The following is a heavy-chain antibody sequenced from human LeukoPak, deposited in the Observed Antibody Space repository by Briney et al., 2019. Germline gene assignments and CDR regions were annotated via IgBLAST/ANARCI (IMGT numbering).Heavy chain of an antibody. V-gene: IGHV4-4*09. CDR3: ARLYDYYGSGSYFRTTYYFDY. J-gene: IGHJ4*02. D-gene: IGHD3-10*01. CDR1: GGSISSYY. CDR2: IYTSGST. Sequence: PSETLSLTCTVSGGSISSYYWSWIRQPPGKGLEWIGYIYTSGSTNYNPSLKSRVTISVDTSKNQFSLKLSSVTAADTAVYYCARLYDYYGSGSYFRTTYYFDYWGQGTLVTVSS.